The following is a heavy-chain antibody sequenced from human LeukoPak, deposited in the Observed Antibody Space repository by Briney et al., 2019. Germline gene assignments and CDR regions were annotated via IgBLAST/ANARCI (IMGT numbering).Heavy chain of an antibody. Sequence: RPGGSLRLSCAASGFTFDDYGMSWVRQAPGKGLEWVSGINWNGGSTGYADSLKGRFTISRDNAKNSLYLQMNSLRAEDTALYYCAKSTKYYDSSGYYYEASYYFDYWGQGTLVTVSS. J-gene: IGHJ4*02. CDR1: GFTFDDYG. CDR2: INWNGGST. V-gene: IGHV3-20*04. CDR3: AKSTKYYDSSGYYYEASYYFDY. D-gene: IGHD3-22*01.